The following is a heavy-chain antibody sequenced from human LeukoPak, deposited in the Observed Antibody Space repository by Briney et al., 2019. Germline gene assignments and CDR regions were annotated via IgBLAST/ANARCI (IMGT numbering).Heavy chain of an antibody. CDR3: AIYYDFWSGSHYFDY. V-gene: IGHV1-18*01. Sequence: GASVKVSCKASGGTFSSYSINWVRQAPGQGLECMGWISAYNGNTNYAQKLQGRVTMTTDTSTSTAYMELRSLRSDDTAVYYCAIYYDFWSGSHYFDYWGQGTLVTVSS. J-gene: IGHJ4*02. D-gene: IGHD3-3*01. CDR2: ISAYNGNT. CDR1: GGTFSSYS.